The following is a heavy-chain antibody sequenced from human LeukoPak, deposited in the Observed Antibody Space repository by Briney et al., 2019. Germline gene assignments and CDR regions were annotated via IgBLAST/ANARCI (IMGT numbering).Heavy chain of an antibody. J-gene: IGHJ4*02. Sequence: GRSLRLSCAASGFTFSSYAMHWVRQAPGKGLEWVAVISYDGSNKYYADSVKGRFTISRDNSKNTLYLQMNSLRAEDTAVYYCARDWALYCGGDCYNPFDYWGQGTLVTVSS. V-gene: IGHV3-30-3*01. CDR1: GFTFSSYA. CDR2: ISYDGSNK. CDR3: ARDWALYCGGDCYNPFDY. D-gene: IGHD2-21*02.